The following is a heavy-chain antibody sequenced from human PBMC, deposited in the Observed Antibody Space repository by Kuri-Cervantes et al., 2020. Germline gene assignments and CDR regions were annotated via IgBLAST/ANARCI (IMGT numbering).Heavy chain of an antibody. CDR2: IYSGGST. V-gene: IGHV3-53*01. Sequence: GGSLRLSCAASGFTVSSNYMSWVRQAPGKGLEWVSVIYSGGSTYYADSVKGRFTISRDNSKNTLYLQMNSLRAEDTAVYYCAKDMDPEYCSSTSCPDYYYYYMDVWGKGTTVTVSS. J-gene: IGHJ6*03. D-gene: IGHD2-2*01. CDR3: AKDMDPEYCSSTSCPDYYYYYMDV. CDR1: GFTVSSNY.